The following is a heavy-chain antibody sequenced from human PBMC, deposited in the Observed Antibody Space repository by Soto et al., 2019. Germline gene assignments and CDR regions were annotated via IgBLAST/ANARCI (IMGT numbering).Heavy chain of an antibody. CDR1: GFTFSTYS. Sequence: EVQVVELGGGLVQPGGSLRLSCAASGFTFSTYSMNWVRQAPGKGLEWVSYISSTGNTIYYPDSVKGRFTISRDTAKKSLYLQMKSLRAEDTAVYYCARSGYFDYWGQGTLVTVSS. CDR2: ISSTGNTI. CDR3: ARSGYFDY. J-gene: IGHJ4*02. D-gene: IGHD2-8*02. V-gene: IGHV3-48*01.